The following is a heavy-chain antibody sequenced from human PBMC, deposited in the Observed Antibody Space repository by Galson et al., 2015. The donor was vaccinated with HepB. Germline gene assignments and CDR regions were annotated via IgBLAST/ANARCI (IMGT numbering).Heavy chain of an antibody. D-gene: IGHD1/OR15-1a*01. CDR2: TYYRSKWHS. J-gene: IGHJ3*01. Sequence: CAISGDSVSSNSAAWNWIRRSPSRGLEWLGKTYYRSKWHSDYAVSVRGRMTINVDTSKNQFSLHLNSVTPEDTAVYFCARGNSDIRALDVWAQGTMVTVSS. CDR1: GDSVSSNSAA. CDR3: ARGNSDIRALDV. V-gene: IGHV6-1*01.